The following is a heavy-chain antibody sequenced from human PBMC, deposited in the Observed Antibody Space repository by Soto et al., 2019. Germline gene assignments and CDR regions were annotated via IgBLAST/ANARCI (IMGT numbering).Heavy chain of an antibody. CDR1: GYTLTSYG. Sequence: ASVKVSCKASGYTLTSYGISWVRQAPGQGLEWMGWISAYNGNTNYAQKLQGRVTMTTDTSTSTAYMELRSLRSDDTAVYYCARDAVPYYYDSSGYSGHNWFDPWCQGTLVTVSS. D-gene: IGHD3-22*01. V-gene: IGHV1-18*01. CDR3: ARDAVPYYYDSSGYSGHNWFDP. CDR2: ISAYNGNT. J-gene: IGHJ5*02.